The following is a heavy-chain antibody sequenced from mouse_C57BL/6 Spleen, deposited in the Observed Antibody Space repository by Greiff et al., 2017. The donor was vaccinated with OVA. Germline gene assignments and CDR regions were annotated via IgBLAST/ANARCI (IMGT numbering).Heavy chain of an antibody. D-gene: IGHD2-1*01. CDR2: ISSGGSYT. CDR1: GFTFSSYG. Sequence: VQRVESGGDLVKPGGSLKLSCAASGFTFSSYGMSWVRQTPDKRLEWVATISSGGSYTYYPDSVKGRFTISRDNAKNTLYLQMSSLKSEDTAMYYCARQGGNYEAMDYWGQGTSVTVSS. V-gene: IGHV5-6*01. CDR3: ARQGGNYEAMDY. J-gene: IGHJ4*01.